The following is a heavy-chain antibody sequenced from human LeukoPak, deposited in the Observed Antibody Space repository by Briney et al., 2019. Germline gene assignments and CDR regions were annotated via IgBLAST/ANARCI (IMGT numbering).Heavy chain of an antibody. D-gene: IGHD6-6*01. V-gene: IGHV3-20*04. Sequence: PGGSLRLSCVASGFIFEEYGMTWVRQAPGKGLEWVSGINGNGGSRGYAAYVKGRFTISRDNANNSLYLQMNSLRAEDTALYYCARGSSFHNYWGQGTLVTVSS. J-gene: IGHJ4*02. CDR3: ARGSSFHNY. CDR2: INGNGGSR. CDR1: GFIFEEYG.